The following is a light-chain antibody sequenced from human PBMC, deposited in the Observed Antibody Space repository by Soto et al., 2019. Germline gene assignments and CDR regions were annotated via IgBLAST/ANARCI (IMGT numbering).Light chain of an antibody. J-gene: IGKJ1*01. V-gene: IGKV2-30*01. Sequence: DVVMTQSPLSLPVTLGQPASISRRSSQSLVYSDGNTYLNWCQQRPGQSPRRLIYKVSNRDSGVPDRFSGSGSGTDFALKISRVEAEDVGVYYGMQGTHWPTAWTFGQGTKVEIK. CDR3: MQGTHWPTAWT. CDR1: QSLVYSDGNTY. CDR2: KVS.